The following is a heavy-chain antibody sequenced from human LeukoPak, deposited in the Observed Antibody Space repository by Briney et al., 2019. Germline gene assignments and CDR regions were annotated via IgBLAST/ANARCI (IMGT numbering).Heavy chain of an antibody. CDR3: AREYDFWSGYYTD. Sequence: SQTLSLTCTVSGGSISSYYWSWVRQPAGKGLEWIGRIYTSGSTNYNPSLKSRVTMSVDTSKNQFSLKLSSVTAADTAVYYCAREYDFWSGYYTDWGQGTLVTVSS. CDR2: IYTSGST. CDR1: GGSISSYY. D-gene: IGHD3-3*01. J-gene: IGHJ4*02. V-gene: IGHV4-4*07.